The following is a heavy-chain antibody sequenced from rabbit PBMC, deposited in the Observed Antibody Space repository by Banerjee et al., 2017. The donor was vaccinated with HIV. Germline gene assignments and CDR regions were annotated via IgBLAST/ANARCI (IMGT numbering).Heavy chain of an antibody. J-gene: IGHJ4*01. CDR1: GFSFSSSYW. Sequence: QEQLVESGGGLVQPEGSLTLTCTASGFSFSSSYWICWVRQAPGKGLEWIGCISTSSGSTYYASWAKGRFTISKTSSTTVTLQMTSLTAADTATYFCARGITIYSYSNLWGPGTLVTVS. V-gene: IGHV1S45*01. D-gene: IGHD4-1*01. CDR3: ARGITIYSYSNL. CDR2: ISTSSGST.